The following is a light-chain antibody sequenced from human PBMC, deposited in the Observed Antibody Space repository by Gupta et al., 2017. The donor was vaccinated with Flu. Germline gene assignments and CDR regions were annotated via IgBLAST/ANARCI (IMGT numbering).Light chain of an antibody. CDR2: KVS. CDR3: SLGKHWPLT. CDR1: QSLVYSDGNTY. Sequence: DVVTTQSPLSLPVTRRQPASISCRSSQSLVYSDGNTYLNWFQHRPGQSPRRLIYKVSNRDSAVPDRFSGSRSVTDFTLKIMRMEAEDVRVSYCSLGKHWPLTFGGGTKVEIK. V-gene: IGKV2-30*01. J-gene: IGKJ4*01.